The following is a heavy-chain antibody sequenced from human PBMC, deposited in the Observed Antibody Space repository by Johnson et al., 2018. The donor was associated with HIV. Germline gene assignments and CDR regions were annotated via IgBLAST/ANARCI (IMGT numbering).Heavy chain of an antibody. CDR3: ARDITPHKEGDAFDI. Sequence: VQLVESGGGVVQPGRSLRLSCAASGFTFSSYAMHWVRQAPGQGLEWVSYISSSGSTIYYADSVKGRFTISRDNAKNSLYLQMNSLRAEDTAVYYCARDITPHKEGDAFDIWGQGTMVTVSS. CDR1: GFTFSSYA. J-gene: IGHJ3*02. D-gene: IGHD1-14*01. V-gene: IGHV3-48*04. CDR2: ISSSGSTI.